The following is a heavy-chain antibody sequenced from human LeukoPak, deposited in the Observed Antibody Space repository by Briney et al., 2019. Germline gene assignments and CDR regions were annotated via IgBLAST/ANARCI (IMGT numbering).Heavy chain of an antibody. CDR3: AKDQDNGITKYYFDY. V-gene: IGHV3-23*01. CDR1: GFTFSSYA. CDR2: ISGSGGST. D-gene: IGHD1/OR15-1a*01. Sequence: GGSLRLSCAASGFTFSSYAMIWVRQAPGKGLEWVSAISGSGGSTYYADSVKGWFTISRDNSKNTLYLQMNSLRAEDTAVYYCAKDQDNGITKYYFDYWGQGTLVTVSS. J-gene: IGHJ4*02.